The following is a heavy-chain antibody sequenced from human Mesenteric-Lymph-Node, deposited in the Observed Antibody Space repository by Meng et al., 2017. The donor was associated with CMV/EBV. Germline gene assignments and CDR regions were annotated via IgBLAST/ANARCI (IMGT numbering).Heavy chain of an antibody. CDR1: GYTFTGYH. CDR3: ASYGSGYYYYGMDV. CDR2: INPNSGGT. D-gene: IGHD2-15*01. Sequence: ASVKVSCKASGYTFTGYHMHWVRQAPGQGLEWMGWINPNSGGTNYAQKFQGRVTMTRDTSISTAYMELSRLRSDDTAVYYCASYGSGYYYYGMDVWGQGTTVTVSS. J-gene: IGHJ6*02. V-gene: IGHV1-2*02.